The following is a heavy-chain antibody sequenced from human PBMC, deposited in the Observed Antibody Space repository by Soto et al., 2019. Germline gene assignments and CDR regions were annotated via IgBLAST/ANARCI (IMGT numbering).Heavy chain of an antibody. Sequence: GGTLRLSCAASGFTFSSYGLHWGRQGPGKGLEWVAIVWFDGSNEYYADSAIGRFTIFRDNSKNTLYLQITDPIAEDTAIDYYVGRQTLGAIDVWGQGTTVTVSS. J-gene: IGHJ6*02. CDR3: VGRQTLGAIDV. CDR2: VWFDGSNE. CDR1: GFTFSSYG. V-gene: IGHV3-33*01.